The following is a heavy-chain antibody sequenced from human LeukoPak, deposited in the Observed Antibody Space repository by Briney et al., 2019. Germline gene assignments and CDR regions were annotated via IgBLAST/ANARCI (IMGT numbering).Heavy chain of an antibody. Sequence: ASVKVSCKASGYSFTSYDTNWVRQATGQGLEWMGWMNPNSGNTGYAQKFQGRVTMTKNTSITKAYMELSSLRSEDTAVYYCARALSWTTESYYYMDVWGKGTTVTVSS. CDR1: GYSFTSYD. D-gene: IGHD3/OR15-3a*01. CDR2: MNPNSGNT. CDR3: ARALSWTTESYYYMDV. J-gene: IGHJ6*03. V-gene: IGHV1-8*01.